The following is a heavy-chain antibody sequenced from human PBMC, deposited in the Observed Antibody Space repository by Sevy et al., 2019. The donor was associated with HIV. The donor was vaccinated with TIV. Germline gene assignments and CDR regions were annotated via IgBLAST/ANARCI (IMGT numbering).Heavy chain of an antibody. Sequence: ASVKVSCKASGYTFTSYGISWVRHAPGQGLEWMGWISAYNGNTNYAQKLQGRVTMTTDTSTSTAYMELRSLRSDDTAVYYCAFTDYDILTGYYTFDYWGQGTLVTVSS. CDR1: GYTFTSYG. J-gene: IGHJ4*02. V-gene: IGHV1-18*01. CDR3: AFTDYDILTGYYTFDY. CDR2: ISAYNGNT. D-gene: IGHD3-9*01.